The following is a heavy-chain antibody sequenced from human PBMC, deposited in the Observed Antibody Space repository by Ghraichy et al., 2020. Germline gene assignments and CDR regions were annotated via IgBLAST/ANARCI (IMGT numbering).Heavy chain of an antibody. Sequence: SGPTLVKPTETLTLTCTVSGFSLSNARMGVSWIRQPPGKALEWLAHIFSNDEKSYSTSLKSRLTISKDTSKSQVVLTMTNMDPVDTATYYCARALGDYVWGSYRLYGMDVWGQGTTVTVSS. V-gene: IGHV2-26*02. CDR3: ARALGDYVWGSYRLYGMDV. CDR2: IFSNDEK. D-gene: IGHD3-16*02. CDR1: GFSLSNARMG. J-gene: IGHJ6*02.